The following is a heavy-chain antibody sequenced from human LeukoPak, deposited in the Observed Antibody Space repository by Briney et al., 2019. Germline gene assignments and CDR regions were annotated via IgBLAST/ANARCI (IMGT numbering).Heavy chain of an antibody. D-gene: IGHD3-10*01. CDR2: ITKSSTYV. CDR1: GSTFRTHS. J-gene: IGHJ4*02. V-gene: IGHV3-21*04. Sequence: GGSLRLSCEASGSTFRTHSMNWVRQAPGKGLEWVSSITKSSTYVYYADSVKGRFTISRDNANNSLFLQMNNLGVEDTGVYYCARGSGVHVWGQGTLVIVSS. CDR3: ARGSGVHV.